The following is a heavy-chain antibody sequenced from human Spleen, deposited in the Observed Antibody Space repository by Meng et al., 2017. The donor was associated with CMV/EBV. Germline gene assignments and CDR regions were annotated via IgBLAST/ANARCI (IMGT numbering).Heavy chain of an antibody. J-gene: IGHJ5*02. Sequence: ASVKVSCKASGYTFTSYGISWVRQAPGQGLEWMGWMNPNSGNTGYAQKFQGRVTMTRHTSISTAYMELSTLTSEDTAVYYCARERVAGRGKKWFDPWGQGTLVTVSS. CDR1: GYTFTSYG. V-gene: IGHV1-8*02. CDR2: MNPNSGNT. D-gene: IGHD6-19*01. CDR3: ARERVAGRGKKWFDP.